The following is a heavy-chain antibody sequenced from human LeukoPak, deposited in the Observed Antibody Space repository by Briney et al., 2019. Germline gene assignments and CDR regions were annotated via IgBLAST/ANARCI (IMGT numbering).Heavy chain of an antibody. D-gene: IGHD2-15*01. V-gene: IGHV4-59*01. Sequence: PSETLSLTGTVSGGSISSYYWSWIRQPPGKGLEWIGYIHYSRSTTYNPSLKSRVTISVDTSKNQFSLKLSSVTAADTAVYYCARTTEGYCRGRSCYSYYYYMDVWGKGTTVTVSS. CDR3: ARTTEGYCRGRSCYSYYYYMDV. CDR1: GGSISSYY. J-gene: IGHJ6*03. CDR2: IHYSRST.